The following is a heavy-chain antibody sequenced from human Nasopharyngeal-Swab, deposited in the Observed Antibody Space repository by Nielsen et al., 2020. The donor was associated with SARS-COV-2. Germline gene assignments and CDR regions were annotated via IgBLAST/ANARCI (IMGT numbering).Heavy chain of an antibody. CDR3: AKDHQLIRNYYYYDMDV. Sequence: WIRQHPGKGLEWMAVISYDGVKKFYADSAKGRFTLSRDNSKNTLYLQMNSLRTEDTAVYYCAKDHQLIRNYYYYDMDVWGQGTTVTVSS. J-gene: IGHJ6*02. D-gene: IGHD2-8*01. CDR2: ISYDGVKK. V-gene: IGHV3-30*18.